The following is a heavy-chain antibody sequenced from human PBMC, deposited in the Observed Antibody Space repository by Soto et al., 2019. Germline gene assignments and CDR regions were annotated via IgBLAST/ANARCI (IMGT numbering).Heavy chain of an antibody. CDR1: GFTFSSYS. J-gene: IGHJ6*03. V-gene: IGHV3-48*01. Sequence: GGSLRLSCAASGFTFSSYSMNWVRQAPGKGLEWVSYISSSSSTIYYADSVKGRFTISRDNAKNSLYLQMNSLRAEDTAVYYCARAEAGVCGYSYTLDYYYYMDVWGKGTTVTVSS. D-gene: IGHD5-18*01. CDR2: ISSSSSTI. CDR3: ARAEAGVCGYSYTLDYYYYMDV.